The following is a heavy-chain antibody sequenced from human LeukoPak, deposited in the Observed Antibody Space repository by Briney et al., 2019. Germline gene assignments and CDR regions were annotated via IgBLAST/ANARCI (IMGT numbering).Heavy chain of an antibody. CDR3: AKDVEKWESLHFFDY. D-gene: IGHD1-26*01. J-gene: IGHJ4*02. CDR1: GFTFSNYW. Sequence: QTGGSLRLSCSVSGFTFSNYWMNWVRQAPGKGLEWVANIKADGSEKYYVDSVKGRFTISRDNAKNSLHLQMNSLRGDDTAVYYCAKDVEKWESLHFFDYWGQGTLVTVSS. CDR2: IKADGSEK. V-gene: IGHV3-7*03.